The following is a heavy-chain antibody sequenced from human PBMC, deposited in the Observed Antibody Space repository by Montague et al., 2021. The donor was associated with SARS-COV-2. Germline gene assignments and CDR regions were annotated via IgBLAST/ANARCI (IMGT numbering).Heavy chain of an antibody. CDR2: ISGSGGST. CDR1: GITFSNYA. CDR3: AKDKGVAYYFDH. J-gene: IGHJ4*02. D-gene: IGHD2-15*01. V-gene: IGHV3-23*01. Sequence: SLRLSCAASGITFSNYAMSWVRQAPGKGLEWVSAISGSGGSTYYADSVKGRFTISRDNSKNMLYLQMNSLRAGDTAVYYCAKDKGVAYYFDHWGQGTLVTVSS.